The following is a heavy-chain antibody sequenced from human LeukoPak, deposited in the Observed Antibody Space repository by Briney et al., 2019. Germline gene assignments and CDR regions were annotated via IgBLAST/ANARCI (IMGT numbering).Heavy chain of an antibody. V-gene: IGHV3-30*02. Sequence: GGSLRLSCAASGFTFSDYNMHWVRQTPGKGLEWVAFIPYDDSTKSYADSVKGRFTISRGNSKKTLFLQMNSLRGDDTAVYYCARDSAYAFHIWGHGTKVTVSS. CDR2: IPYDDSTK. D-gene: IGHD2-2*01. J-gene: IGHJ3*02. CDR3: ARDSAYAFHI. CDR1: GFTFSDYN.